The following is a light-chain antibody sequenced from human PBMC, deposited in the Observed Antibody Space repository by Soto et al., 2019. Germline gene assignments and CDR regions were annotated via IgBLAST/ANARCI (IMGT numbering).Light chain of an antibody. CDR3: QQYGSSPQWT. Sequence: EIVLTQSPGTLSLSPGERATLSCRASQSVSSSYLAWYQQKPGQAPRLLIYGASSRATGIPDRFSGSGYGTDFTLTISRLEAEDFAVYYWQQYGSSPQWTVGQGTKVEIK. CDR2: GAS. CDR1: QSVSSSY. V-gene: IGKV3-20*01. J-gene: IGKJ1*01.